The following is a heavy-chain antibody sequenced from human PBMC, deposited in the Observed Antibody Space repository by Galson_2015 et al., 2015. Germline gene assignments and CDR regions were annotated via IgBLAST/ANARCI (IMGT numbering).Heavy chain of an antibody. J-gene: IGHJ6*02. CDR3: ARTYYGDMDV. D-gene: IGHD3-16*01. CDR1: GFTFSLYG. Sequence: SLRLSCAASGFTFSLYGMHWVRHAPGKGLVWVSRINSDGSSTRYADSVKGRFTISRDNAKNTLYLQMNSLRAEDTAVYYCARTYYGDMDVWGQGTTVTVSS. V-gene: IGHV3-74*01. CDR2: INSDGSST.